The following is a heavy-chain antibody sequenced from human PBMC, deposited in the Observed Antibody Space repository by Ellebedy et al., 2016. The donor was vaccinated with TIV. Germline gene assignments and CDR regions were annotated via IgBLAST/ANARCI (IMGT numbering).Heavy chain of an antibody. CDR1: GFIFNTYA. J-gene: IGHJ1*01. CDR3: AKGWTTTAFQF. D-gene: IGHD4-17*01. V-gene: IGHV3-64*04. CDR2: ITSDGGGT. Sequence: GESLKISCSASGFIFNTYAMYWVRQAPGKGLEYVSAITSDGGGTYYPDSVRGRFTISRDNSKNTLFLQMNSLRAEDTAVYYCAKGWTTTAFQFWGQGTLVTVSS.